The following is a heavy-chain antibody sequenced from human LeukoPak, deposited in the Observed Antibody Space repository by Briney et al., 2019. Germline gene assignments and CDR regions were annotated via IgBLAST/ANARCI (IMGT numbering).Heavy chain of an antibody. CDR1: GYSFTSYW. CDR3: CIALAGTYWFDP. Sequence: GESLKISCKGSGYSFTSYWIGWVRQMPGKGLEWVGLIYPGNSDTRYSPSFQAQVTSSADKSITTAYLQWSSLKASDTAMYYYCIALAGTYWFDPWGQGTLVTVSS. CDR2: IYPGNSDT. V-gene: IGHV5-51*01. D-gene: IGHD6-19*01. J-gene: IGHJ5*02.